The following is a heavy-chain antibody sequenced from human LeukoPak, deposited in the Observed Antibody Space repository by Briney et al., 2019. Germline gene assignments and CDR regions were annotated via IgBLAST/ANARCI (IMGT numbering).Heavy chain of an antibody. J-gene: IGHJ4*02. V-gene: IGHV1-69*05. CDR2: IIPIFGTA. D-gene: IGHD5-12*01. CDR3: AREAAPYESELDY. CDR1: GGTFSSYA. Sequence: SVKVSCKASGGTFSSYAISWVRQAPGQGLEWMGGIIPIFGTANYAQKFQGRVTMTTDTSTSTAYMELRSLRSDDTAVYYCAREAAPYESELDYWGQGTLVTVSS.